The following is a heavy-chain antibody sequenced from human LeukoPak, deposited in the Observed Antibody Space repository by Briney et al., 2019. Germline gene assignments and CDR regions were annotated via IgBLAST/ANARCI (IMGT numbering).Heavy chain of an antibody. CDR3: ASLLRPGITYDAFDT. CDR2: IIPIFGTA. V-gene: IGHV1-69*13. J-gene: IGHJ3*02. Sequence: ASVKVSCKASGYAFTSYGISWVRQAPGQGLEWMGGIIPIFGTANYAQKFQGRVTITADESTSTAYMELSSLRSEDTAVYYCASLLRPGITYDAFDTWGQGTMVTVSS. D-gene: IGHD3-3*01. CDR1: GYAFTSYG.